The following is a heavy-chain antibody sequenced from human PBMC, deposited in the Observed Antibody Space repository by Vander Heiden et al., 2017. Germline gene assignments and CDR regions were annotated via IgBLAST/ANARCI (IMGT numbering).Heavy chain of an antibody. Sequence: QVQLQQWGAGLLKPSETLSLTCAVYGGSFSGYYWSWIRQPPGKGLEWIGEINHSGSTNYNPSLKSRVTRSVDTSKNQFSLKLSSVTAADTAVYYCARDGSQYYGSGSYYKAKPFDPWGQGTLVTVSS. J-gene: IGHJ5*02. CDR1: GGSFSGYY. V-gene: IGHV4-34*01. CDR2: INHSGST. CDR3: ARDGSQYYGSGSYYKAKPFDP. D-gene: IGHD3-10*01.